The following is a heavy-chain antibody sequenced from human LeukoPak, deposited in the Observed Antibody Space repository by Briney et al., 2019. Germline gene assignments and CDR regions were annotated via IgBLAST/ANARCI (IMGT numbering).Heavy chain of an antibody. CDR2: IYHSGST. CDR1: GGSISSSNW. J-gene: IGHJ6*02. Sequence: SGTLSLTCAVPGGSISSSNWWSWVRQPPGKGLEWIGEIYHSGSTNYNPSLKSRVTISVDKSKNQFSLKLSSVTAADTAVYYCARVGIAAAGSYYGMDVWGQGTTVTVSS. D-gene: IGHD6-13*01. V-gene: IGHV4-4*02. CDR3: ARVGIAAAGSYYGMDV.